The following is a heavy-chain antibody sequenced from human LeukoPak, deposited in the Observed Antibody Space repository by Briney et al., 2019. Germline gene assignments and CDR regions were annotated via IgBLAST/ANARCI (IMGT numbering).Heavy chain of an antibody. D-gene: IGHD3-10*01. CDR2: ISNVETNT. V-gene: IGHV3-30*03. J-gene: IGHJ4*02. CDR1: GFTFSSYG. CDR3: ARDSTYYYASGSSGPHYFDY. Sequence: GRSLRLSCAASGFTFSSYGMHWVRQAPGKGLEWVAVISNVETNTYYADSVKGRFTISRDNSKNTLYLQLNSLRAEDTSVYYCARDSTYYYASGSSGPHYFDYWGQGTLVTVSS.